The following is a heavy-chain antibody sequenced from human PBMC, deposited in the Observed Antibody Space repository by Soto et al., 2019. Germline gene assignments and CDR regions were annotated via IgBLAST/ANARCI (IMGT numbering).Heavy chain of an antibody. CDR2: ISSSSSYI. J-gene: IGHJ6*02. CDR3: ARDANYDLYYYGMDV. Sequence: GGSLRLSCAASGFTFSSYSMNWVRRAPGKGLEWVSSISSSSSYIYYADSVKGRFTISRDNAKNSLYLQMNSLRAEDTAVYYCARDANYDLYYYGMDVWGQGTTVTVSS. V-gene: IGHV3-21*01. CDR1: GFTFSSYS. D-gene: IGHD3-3*01.